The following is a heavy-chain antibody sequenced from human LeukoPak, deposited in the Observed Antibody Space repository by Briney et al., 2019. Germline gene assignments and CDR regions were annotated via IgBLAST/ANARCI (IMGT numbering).Heavy chain of an antibody. Sequence: GVSLRLSCAASGFTFSSYAMSWVRQAPGKGLQWVSAISGSGGSTYYADSVKGRFTISRDNSKNTLYLQMNSLRAEDTAVYYCGGYSGYLKALDYWGQGTLVTVSS. J-gene: IGHJ4*02. CDR1: GFTFSSYA. V-gene: IGHV3-23*01. D-gene: IGHD5-12*01. CDR3: GGYSGYLKALDY. CDR2: ISGSGGST.